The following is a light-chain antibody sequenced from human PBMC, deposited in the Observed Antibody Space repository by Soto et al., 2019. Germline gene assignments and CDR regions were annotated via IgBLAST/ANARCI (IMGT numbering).Light chain of an antibody. CDR1: QTISNW. CDR2: DAS. V-gene: IGKV1-5*01. J-gene: IGKJ4*01. CDR3: QQYNTYPLT. Sequence: DLQMTQSPSTLSASVGDRVTITCRASQTISNWLAWYQQKPGKAPKVLIFDASTLDGGVPSRFSGRRSGTDFTLTISSLQPSDFATYYCQQYNTYPLTFGGGTKVES.